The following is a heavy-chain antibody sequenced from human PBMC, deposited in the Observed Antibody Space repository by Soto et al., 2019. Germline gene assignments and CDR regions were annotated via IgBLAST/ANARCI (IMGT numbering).Heavy chain of an antibody. CDR3: AKAAHCSSASCYLPADV. J-gene: IGHJ6*02. CDR1: GFTFSNYA. Sequence: QAGGSLRLSCAASGFTFSNYAMTWVRQAPGQGLEWVSGITGSGTRSDHADSVEGRFAISRDNSKNTVYLQMDSLRVEDTAIYYCAKAAHCSSASCYLPADVWGQGTTVTVSS. V-gene: IGHV3-23*01. CDR2: ITGSGTRS. D-gene: IGHD2-2*01.